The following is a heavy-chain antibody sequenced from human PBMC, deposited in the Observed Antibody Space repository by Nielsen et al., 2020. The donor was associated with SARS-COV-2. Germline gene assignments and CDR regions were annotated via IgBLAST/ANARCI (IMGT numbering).Heavy chain of an antibody. CDR2: INHSGST. J-gene: IGHJ6*02. Sequence: WIRQPPGKGLEWIGEINHSGSTNYNPSLKSRVTISVDTSKNQFSLKLSSVTAADTAVYYCARLDPGGAGTLYYYYYYGMDVWGQGTTVTVSS. V-gene: IGHV4-34*01. CDR3: ARLDPGGAGTLYYYYYYGMDV. D-gene: IGHD6-19*01.